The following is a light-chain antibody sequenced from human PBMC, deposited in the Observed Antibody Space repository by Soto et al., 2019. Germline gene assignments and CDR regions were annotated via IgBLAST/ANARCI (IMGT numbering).Light chain of an antibody. CDR3: SSYAGRITLA. V-gene: IGLV2-23*01. CDR1: RSDVGGYNL. J-gene: IGLJ2*01. CDR2: DDN. Sequence: QSGLTQTASVSGSPGQSITMSCTGSRSDVGGYNLVSWYQQHPGKAPKLLISDDNKRPSGVSDRFSGSKSGNTASLTISGLQAEDEGDYYCSSYAGRITLAFGGGTQLTVL.